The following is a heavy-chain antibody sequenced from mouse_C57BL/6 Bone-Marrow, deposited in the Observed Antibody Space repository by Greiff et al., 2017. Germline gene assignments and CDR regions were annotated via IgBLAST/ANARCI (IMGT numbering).Heavy chain of an antibody. V-gene: IGHV14-4*01. Sequence: VQLQQSGAELVRPGASVKLSCTASGFNIKDDYMHWVKQRPEQGLEWIGWIDPENGDTEYASKFQGKAPITADTSSNTAYLQLSSLTSEDTAVYYCTTRANWSWFAYWGQGTLVTVSA. CDR1: GFNIKDDY. J-gene: IGHJ3*01. D-gene: IGHD4-1*01. CDR2: IDPENGDT. CDR3: TTRANWSWFAY.